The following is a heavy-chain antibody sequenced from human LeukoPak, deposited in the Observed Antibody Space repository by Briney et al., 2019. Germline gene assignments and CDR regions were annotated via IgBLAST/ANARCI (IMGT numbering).Heavy chain of an antibody. CDR1: GYSISSGYY. Sequence: SETLSLTCTVSGYSISSGYYWGWTRQSPGKGLQWIGSIYHSGSTYYNSSLKSRVTISVDTSKNQFSLKLSSVTAADTAVYYCARYSVVVVPAAITSNYYYYYYMDVWGKGTTVTVSS. D-gene: IGHD2-2*02. CDR3: ARYSVVVVPAAITSNYYYYYYMDV. CDR2: IYHSGST. V-gene: IGHV4-38-2*02. J-gene: IGHJ6*03.